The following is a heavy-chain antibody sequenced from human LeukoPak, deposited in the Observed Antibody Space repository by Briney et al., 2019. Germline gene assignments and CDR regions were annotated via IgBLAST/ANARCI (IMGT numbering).Heavy chain of an antibody. V-gene: IGHV4-59*01. CDR1: GGSISSYY. CDR3: ARSLSYYYYYGMDV. CDR2: IYYSGST. Sequence: SETLSLTCTVSGGSISSYYWSWIRQPPGKGLEWIGYIYYSGSTNYNPSLKSRVTISVDTSKNQFSLKLSSVTAADPAVYYCARSLSYYYYYGMDVWGQGTTVTVSS. J-gene: IGHJ6*02.